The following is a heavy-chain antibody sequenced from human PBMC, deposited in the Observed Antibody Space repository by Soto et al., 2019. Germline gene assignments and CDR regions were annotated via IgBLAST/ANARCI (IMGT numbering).Heavy chain of an antibody. J-gene: IGHJ4*02. Sequence: ESGGGLVKPGGSLRLSCAASGFTFSSYSMNWVRQAPGKGLEWVSSISSSSSYIYYADSVKGRFTISRDNAKNSLYLQMNSLRAEDTAVYYCANRGIAAAGHFDYWGQGTLVTVSS. CDR2: ISSSSSYI. CDR1: GFTFSSYS. D-gene: IGHD6-13*01. V-gene: IGHV3-21*01. CDR3: ANRGIAAAGHFDY.